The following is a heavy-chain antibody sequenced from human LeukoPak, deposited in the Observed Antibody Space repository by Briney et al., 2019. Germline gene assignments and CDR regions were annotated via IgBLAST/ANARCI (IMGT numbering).Heavy chain of an antibody. CDR3: ARGRDYYDTNPFYWHFDL. D-gene: IGHD3-22*01. V-gene: IGHV1-2*02. J-gene: IGHJ2*01. Sequence: ASVRVSCKASGYTFTGYYIHWVRQAPGQGLEWMGWIDPNSGGTNYAQKFQGRVTMTRDTSISTAYMELSRLRSDDTAVYSCARGRDYYDTNPFYWHFDLWGRGTLVTVSS. CDR1: GYTFTGYY. CDR2: IDPNSGGT.